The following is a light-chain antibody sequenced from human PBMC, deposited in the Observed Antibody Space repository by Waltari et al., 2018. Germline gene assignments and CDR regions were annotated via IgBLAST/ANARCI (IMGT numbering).Light chain of an antibody. CDR3: QQYDIWPPNT. Sequence: EIVMTQSPATLSVSPGVRVTLSCRASQSVNTNLAWYQQKPGQAPRLLISAASTRAAGIPGRFSGRGSGTEFTLTISSLQSEDFAVYYCQQYDIWPPNTFGQGTNVEI. J-gene: IGKJ1*01. CDR2: AAS. V-gene: IGKV3-15*01. CDR1: QSVNTN.